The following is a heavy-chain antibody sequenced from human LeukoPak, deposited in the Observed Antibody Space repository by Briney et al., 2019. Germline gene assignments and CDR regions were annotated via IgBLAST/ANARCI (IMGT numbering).Heavy chain of an antibody. CDR2: MNPNSGNT. J-gene: IGHJ5*02. Sequence: ASVKVSCKASGYTFTGYDINWVRQATGQGLEWMGWMNPNSGNTGYAQKFQGRVTMTRNTSISTAYMELSSLRSEDTAVYYCARENDPYCSSTSCYPDNWFDPWGQGTLVTVSS. CDR3: ARENDPYCSSTSCYPDNWFDP. D-gene: IGHD2-2*01. CDR1: GYTFTGYD. V-gene: IGHV1-8*01.